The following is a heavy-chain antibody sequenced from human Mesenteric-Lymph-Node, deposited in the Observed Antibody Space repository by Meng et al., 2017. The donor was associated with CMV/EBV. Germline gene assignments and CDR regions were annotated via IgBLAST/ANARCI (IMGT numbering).Heavy chain of an antibody. J-gene: IGHJ4*02. D-gene: IGHD4-17*01. V-gene: IGHV3-15*01. CDR2: ITMNIDGGTT. CDR1: GFTFSNSC. CDR3: TSRTVTTNDY. Sequence: SCLASGFTFSNSCMNWVGQAPGKGLGWLGRITMNIDGGTTEYAAPAQGRFTISRDASQNTLFLQMNSLKSEDTAVYYCTSRTVTTNDYWGQGTLVTVSS.